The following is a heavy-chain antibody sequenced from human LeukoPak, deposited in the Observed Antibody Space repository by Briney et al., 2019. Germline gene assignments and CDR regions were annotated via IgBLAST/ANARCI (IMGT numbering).Heavy chain of an antibody. V-gene: IGHV1-2*02. D-gene: IGHD6-13*01. CDR1: GYTFTGYY. CDR3: ARAPGLGSSWLKWFDP. CDR2: INPNSGGT. J-gene: IGHJ5*02. Sequence: ASVKVSCKASGYTFTGYYMHWVRQAPGQGLEWMGWINPNSGGTNYAQKLQGRVTMTTDTSTSTAYMELRSLRSDDTAVYYCARAPGLGSSWLKWFDPWGQGTLVTVSS.